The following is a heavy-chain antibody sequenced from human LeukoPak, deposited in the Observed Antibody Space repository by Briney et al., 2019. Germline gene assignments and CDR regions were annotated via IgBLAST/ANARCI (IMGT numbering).Heavy chain of an antibody. CDR2: IYYSGST. J-gene: IGHJ3*02. V-gene: IGHV4-39*07. D-gene: IGHD4-17*01. Sequence: SETLSLTCTVSGGSISSYYWGWIRQPPGKGLEWIGSIYYSGSTYYNPSLKSRVTISVDTSKNQFSLKLSSVTAADTAVYYCARDLTDYGDYLIDDAFDIWGQGTMVTVSS. CDR1: GGSISSYY. CDR3: ARDLTDYGDYLIDDAFDI.